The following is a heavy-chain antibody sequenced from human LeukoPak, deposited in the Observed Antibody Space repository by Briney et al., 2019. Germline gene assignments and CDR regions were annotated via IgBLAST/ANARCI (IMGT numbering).Heavy chain of an antibody. J-gene: IGHJ4*02. V-gene: IGHV3-7*02. D-gene: IGHD2-2*01. CDR3: ARSLMPEDF. CDR1: GFTFSSYW. Sequence: PGGPLRLSCAASGFTFSSYWMRWVRQAPGKGLEWVANITKGRNQDNYVDSVKGQFTISRDNAKHSLSLQMNTLTVDDTAVYYCARSLMPEDFWGQGTLVTVSS. CDR2: ITKGRNQD.